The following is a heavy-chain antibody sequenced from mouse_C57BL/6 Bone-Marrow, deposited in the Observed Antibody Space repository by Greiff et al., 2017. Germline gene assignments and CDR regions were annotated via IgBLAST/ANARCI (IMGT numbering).Heavy chain of an antibody. J-gene: IGHJ3*01. V-gene: IGHV1-64*01. Sequence: VQLQQPGPELVKPGASVKLSCKASGYTFTSYWMHWVKQRPGQGLEWIGLIHPNSGSTNYNEKFKSKATLTVDKSSSTAYMQLSSLTSEDSAVYYCAIYYDYGAWFAYWGQGTLVSVSA. D-gene: IGHD2-4*01. CDR1: GYTFTSYW. CDR2: IHPNSGST. CDR3: AIYYDYGAWFAY.